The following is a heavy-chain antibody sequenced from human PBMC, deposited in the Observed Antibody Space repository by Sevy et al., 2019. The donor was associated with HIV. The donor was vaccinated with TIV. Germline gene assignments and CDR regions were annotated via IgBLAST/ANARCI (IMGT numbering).Heavy chain of an antibody. J-gene: IGHJ5*02. CDR3: ARGGGLSPHHWLDP. V-gene: IGHV1-69*06. CDR1: GGTFSSYG. CDR2: IFPIFGST. D-gene: IGHD3-16*01. Sequence: ASVKVSCKASGGTFSSYGITWVRQAPGQGLEWMGEIFPIFGSTNYGQTFQGRATMTADKSTGTAYMELSSLRSDDTAVYYWARGGGLSPHHWLDPWGQGTLVTVSS.